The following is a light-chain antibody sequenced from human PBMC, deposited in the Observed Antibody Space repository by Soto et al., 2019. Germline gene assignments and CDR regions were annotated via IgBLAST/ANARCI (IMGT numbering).Light chain of an antibody. J-gene: IGLJ3*02. CDR2: EVS. CDR1: SSDVGAYNY. V-gene: IGLV2-8*01. Sequence: QSALTQPPSASGSPGQSVTISCTGTSSDVGAYNYVSWYQQHPGKAPKLMIYEVSERPSGVPDRFSGSKSGNTASLTVSWSRAEDEADYYCSSYAGSNNLLFGGGNKLTVL. CDR3: SSYAGSNNLL.